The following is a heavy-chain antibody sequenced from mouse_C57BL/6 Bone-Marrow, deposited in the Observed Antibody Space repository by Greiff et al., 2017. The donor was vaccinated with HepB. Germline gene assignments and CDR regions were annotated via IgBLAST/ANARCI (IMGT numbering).Heavy chain of an antibody. J-gene: IGHJ1*03. V-gene: IGHV5-17*01. CDR1: GFTFSDYG. Sequence: EVQLVESGGGLVKPGGSLKLSCAASGFTFSDYGMHWVRQAPEKGLEWVAYISSGSSTIYYADTVKGRVTISRDNAKNTLFLQMTSLRSEDTAMYYCASPYYDYDAWYFDVWGTGTTVTVSS. CDR2: ISSGSSTI. CDR3: ASPYYDYDAWYFDV. D-gene: IGHD2-4*01.